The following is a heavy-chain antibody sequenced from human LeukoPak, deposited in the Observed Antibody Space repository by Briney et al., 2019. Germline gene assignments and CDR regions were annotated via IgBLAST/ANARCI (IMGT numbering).Heavy chain of an antibody. V-gene: IGHV1-2*02. CDR3: ARGRRGLWSGEYHNWFDP. J-gene: IGHJ5*02. CDR1: GYTFTGYY. CDR2: INPNSGGT. D-gene: IGHD3-10*01. Sequence: ASVKVSCKASGYTFTGYYMHWVRQAPGQGLEWMGWINPNSGGTNYAQKFQGRVTMTRDTSISTAYMELSRLRSDDTAVYYCARGRRGLWSGEYHNWFDPWGQGTLVTVSS.